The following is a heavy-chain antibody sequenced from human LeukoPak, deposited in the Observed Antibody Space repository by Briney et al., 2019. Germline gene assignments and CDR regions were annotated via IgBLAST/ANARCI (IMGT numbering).Heavy chain of an antibody. J-gene: IGHJ3*02. V-gene: IGHV4-39*01. CDR2: TYYSGST. CDR3: ARQERGYDGSGHRAFDI. Sequence: SETLSLTCAVSSGSISSSSYYWGWIRQPPGKGLEWIGSTYYSGSTYYNPSLKSRVTLSVDTSKNQFSLKLRSVTAADTAVYYCARQERGYDGSGHRAFDIWGQGTMVTISS. CDR1: SGSISSSSYY. D-gene: IGHD3-22*01.